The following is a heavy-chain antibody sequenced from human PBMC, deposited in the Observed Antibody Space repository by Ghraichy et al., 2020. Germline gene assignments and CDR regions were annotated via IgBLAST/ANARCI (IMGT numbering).Heavy chain of an antibody. D-gene: IGHD2-2*01. CDR2: INHSGST. Sequence: SETLSLTCAVYGGSFSGYYWSWIRQPPGKGLEWIGEINHSGSTNYNPSLKSRVTISVDTSKNQFSLKLSSVTAADTAVYYCARGRGVNCSSTSCYGSMYNSPHYYYYYGMDVWGQGTTVTVSS. V-gene: IGHV4-34*01. CDR1: GGSFSGYY. CDR3: ARGRGVNCSSTSCYGSMYNSPHYYYYYGMDV. J-gene: IGHJ6*02.